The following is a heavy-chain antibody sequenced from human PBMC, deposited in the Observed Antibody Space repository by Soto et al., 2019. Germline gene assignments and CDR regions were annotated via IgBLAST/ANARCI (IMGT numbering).Heavy chain of an antibody. CDR3: ARAPGGNYYDSSGYFPVYYYYGMDV. CDR2: IYYSGST. D-gene: IGHD3-22*01. CDR1: GGSISSGGYY. J-gene: IGHJ6*02. V-gene: IGHV4-31*03. Sequence: QVQLQESGPGLVKPSQTLSLTCTVSGGSISSGGYYWSWIRQHPGKGLEWIGYIYYSGSTYYNPSLKSRVTISVDTSKNQFSLKLRSVTAADTAVYYCARAPGGNYYDSSGYFPVYYYYGMDVWGQGTTVTVSS.